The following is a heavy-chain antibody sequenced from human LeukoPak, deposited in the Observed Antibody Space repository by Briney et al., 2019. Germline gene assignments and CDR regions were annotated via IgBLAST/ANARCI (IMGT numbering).Heavy chain of an antibody. CDR2: INSGGSST. CDR1: GFTFSNYW. D-gene: IGHD3-10*01. Sequence: GGSLRPSCAASGFTFSNYWMHWVRQAPGKGLVWVSRINSGGSSTTYADSVKGRLTISRDNAKNTLYLQMNSLRAEDTAVYYCARDYGRSRDYGMDVWGQGTTVTVSS. V-gene: IGHV3-74*01. J-gene: IGHJ6*02. CDR3: ARDYGRSRDYGMDV.